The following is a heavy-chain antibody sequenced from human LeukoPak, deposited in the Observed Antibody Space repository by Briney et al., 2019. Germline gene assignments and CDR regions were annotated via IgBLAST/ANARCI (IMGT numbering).Heavy chain of an antibody. CDR1: GFTFTSSA. CDR3: ARDRWGGPYCSSTSCHFDY. Sequence: ASVKVSCKASGFTFTSSAMQWVRQARGQRFEWIGWIVVGSDNTNYAQKFQERVTITRDMSTGTAYMELSSLRSEDTAVYYCARDRWGGPYCSSTSCHFDYWGQGTLVTVSS. CDR2: IVVGSDNT. J-gene: IGHJ4*02. V-gene: IGHV1-58*02. D-gene: IGHD2-2*01.